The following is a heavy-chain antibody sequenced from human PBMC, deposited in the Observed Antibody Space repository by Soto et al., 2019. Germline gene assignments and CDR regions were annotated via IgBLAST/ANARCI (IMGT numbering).Heavy chain of an antibody. CDR2: ISYEGINK. Sequence: QVQLVESGGGVVQPGRSLRLSCAASGFTFSSYGMHWVRQAPGKGLEWVAVISYEGINKYYADSVKGRFPISRDNSKNTLYLQMNSLRAEDTAVYYCAKVNVRYDSSGPFDYWGQGTLVTVSS. CDR1: GFTFSSYG. CDR3: AKVNVRYDSSGPFDY. V-gene: IGHV3-30*18. J-gene: IGHJ4*02. D-gene: IGHD3-22*01.